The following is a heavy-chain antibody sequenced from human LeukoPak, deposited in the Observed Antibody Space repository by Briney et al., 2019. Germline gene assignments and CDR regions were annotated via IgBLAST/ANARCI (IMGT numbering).Heavy chain of an antibody. J-gene: IGHJ4*02. CDR1: VTSFIVDW. Sequence: PGGSLRLSCEASVTSFIVDWIQWGRQAPGKGLECVSFIKSDGSGATYADSVRGRFTISRDNAKNTHYLQMNSLRVDDRAVYYGARVGKPYGLDFWGQGTLVTVSP. V-gene: IGHV3-74*01. CDR3: ARVGKPYGLDF. CDR2: IKSDGSGA. D-gene: IGHD3-10*01.